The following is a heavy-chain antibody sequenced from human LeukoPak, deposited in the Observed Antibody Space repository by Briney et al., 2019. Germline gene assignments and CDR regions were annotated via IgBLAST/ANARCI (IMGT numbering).Heavy chain of an antibody. CDR3: ARKEGEYSFGPHYFDY. J-gene: IGHJ4*02. CDR1: GFTFSSHN. D-gene: IGHD5-18*01. Sequence: GGSLRLSCAASGFTFSSHNMHWVRQAPGKGLEWVAVIFYDGSNKYYADSVKGRFTVSRDNSKNTLFPQMNSLRTEDTAVYYCARKEGEYSFGPHYFDYWGQGTLVTVSS. V-gene: IGHV3-30*04. CDR2: IFYDGSNK.